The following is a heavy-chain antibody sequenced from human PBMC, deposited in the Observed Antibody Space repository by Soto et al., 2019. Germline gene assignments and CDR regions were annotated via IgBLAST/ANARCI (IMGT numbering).Heavy chain of an antibody. V-gene: IGHV1-69*13. D-gene: IGHD3-10*01. CDR1: GGTFSSYA. CDR3: AKAPGILHYYYGMDV. CDR2: IIPIFGTA. J-gene: IGHJ6*02. Sequence: ASVKVSCKASGGTFSSYAISWVRQAPGQGLEWMGGIIPIFGTANYAQKFQGRVTITADESTSTAYMELSSLRSEDTAVYYCAKAPGILHYYYGMDVWGQGTTVTVSS.